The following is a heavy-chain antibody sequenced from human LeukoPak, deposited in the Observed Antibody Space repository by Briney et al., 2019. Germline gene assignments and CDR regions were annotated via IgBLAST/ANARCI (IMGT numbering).Heavy chain of an antibody. D-gene: IGHD1-1*01. CDR1: GFIFSSYG. CDR3: ARDRRQFDY. V-gene: IGHV3-23*01. J-gene: IGHJ4*02. Sequence: PGGSLRLSCAASGFIFSSYGMSWVRQAPGKGLEWVSDISGSGGTTYYADSVKGRFTISRDNSKNTLYLQMNSLRVDDTAVYYCARDRRQFDYWGQGTLVSVSS. CDR2: ISGSGGTT.